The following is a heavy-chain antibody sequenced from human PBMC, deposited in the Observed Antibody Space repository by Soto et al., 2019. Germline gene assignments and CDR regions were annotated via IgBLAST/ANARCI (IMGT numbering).Heavy chain of an antibody. Sequence: PSETLSVTCTVSGGFIISHYWSWIRQPPGQGLEWIGYIYYSGSTNYNPSLKSRVTISVDTSKSQFSLRLSSVTAADTAVYFCSRLGGYGHYFSYCGQGALVTGSS. CDR3: SRLGGYGHYFSY. V-gene: IGHV4-59*08. CDR2: IYYSGST. CDR1: GGFIISHY. D-gene: IGHD5-12*01. J-gene: IGHJ4*02.